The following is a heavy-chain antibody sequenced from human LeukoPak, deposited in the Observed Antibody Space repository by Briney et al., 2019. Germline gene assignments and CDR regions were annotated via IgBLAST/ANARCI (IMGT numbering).Heavy chain of an antibody. CDR2: ISYDGSNK. V-gene: IGHV3-30-3*01. D-gene: IGHD3-10*01. Sequence: PGRSLRLSCAASGFTFSSYAMHWVRQAPGKGLEWVAVISYDGSNKYYADSVKGRFTISRDNSKNTLYLQMNSLRAEDTAVYYCAREELFLNFDFWGQGTLVTVSS. J-gene: IGHJ4*02. CDR3: AREELFLNFDF. CDR1: GFTFSSYA.